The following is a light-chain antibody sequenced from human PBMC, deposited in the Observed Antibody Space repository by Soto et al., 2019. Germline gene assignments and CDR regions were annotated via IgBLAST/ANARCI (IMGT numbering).Light chain of an antibody. Sequence: EIVLTQSPGTLSLSPGERATLSCRASQSVSNSYLAWYQQKPGQAPRPLISGASRRATGVPDRFSGSGSETDFTLTISRLEPEDAAVYYCQQYGSSPITFGQGTRLEI. CDR3: QQYGSSPIT. V-gene: IGKV3-20*01. CDR1: QSVSNSY. CDR2: GAS. J-gene: IGKJ5*01.